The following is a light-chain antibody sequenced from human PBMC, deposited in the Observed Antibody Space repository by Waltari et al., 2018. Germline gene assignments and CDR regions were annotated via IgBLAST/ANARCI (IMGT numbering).Light chain of an antibody. CDR2: DAS. J-gene: IGKJ1*01. Sequence: EIVLTQSPATLSLSPGERATLSCRASQSVSSYLGWYQQKPGQAPRLLIYDASNRATGIPARFSGSGSGTDFTLTISSLQAEDVAVYYCQQYYTVSTWTFGQGTKVEIK. CDR1: QSVSSY. CDR3: QQYYTVSTWT. V-gene: IGKV3-11*01.